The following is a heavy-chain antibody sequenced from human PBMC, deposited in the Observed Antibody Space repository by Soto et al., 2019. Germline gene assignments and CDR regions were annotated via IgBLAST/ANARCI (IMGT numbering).Heavy chain of an antibody. CDR3: AKDGLGFGELPYSDY. CDR2: ISGSGGST. CDR1: GFTFRSNA. D-gene: IGHD3-10*01. V-gene: IGHV3-23*01. J-gene: IGHJ4*02. Sequence: EVQLLESGGCLVQPGGSLRLSCAASGFTFRSNAMSWVRQAPGKWLEWVSAISGSGGSTYYADSVKGRFTISRDNSNNTLYMQMYSLRAEDTAVYYCAKDGLGFGELPYSDYWGQGTLVTVSS.